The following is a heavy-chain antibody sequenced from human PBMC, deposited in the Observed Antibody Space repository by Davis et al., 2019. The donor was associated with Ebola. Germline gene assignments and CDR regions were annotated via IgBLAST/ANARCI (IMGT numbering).Heavy chain of an antibody. CDR1: GGTFSSYA. D-gene: IGHD3-10*01. V-gene: IGHV1-69*13. J-gene: IGHJ4*02. CDR3: ARDQSGRGDFDY. Sequence: SVKVSCKASGGTFSSYAISWVRQAPGQGLEWMGGIIPIFGTANYAQKFQGRVTITANESTSTAYMELSSLRSEDTAVYYCARDQSGRGDFDYWGQGTLVTVSS. CDR2: IIPIFGTA.